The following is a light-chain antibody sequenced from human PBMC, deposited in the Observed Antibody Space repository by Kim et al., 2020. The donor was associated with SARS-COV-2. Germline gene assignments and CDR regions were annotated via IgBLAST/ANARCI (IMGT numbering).Light chain of an antibody. CDR3: QQYAGSPLSAT. CDR2: GAS. CDR1: QTVNNY. J-gene: IGKJ4*01. V-gene: IGKV3-20*01. Sequence: IVLTQSPGTLSLSPGERATLSCRASQTVNNYLAWYQQKPGQAPRLLIYGASSRATGIPERFSGSGSGTDFTLTISRLEPEDFAVFYCQQYAGSPLSATFGGGTKLEI.